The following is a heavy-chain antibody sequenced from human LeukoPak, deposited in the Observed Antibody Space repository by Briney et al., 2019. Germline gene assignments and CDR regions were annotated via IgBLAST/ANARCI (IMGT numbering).Heavy chain of an antibody. J-gene: IGHJ4*02. V-gene: IGHV4-59*08. Sequence: SETLSLTCAVYGGSFSGYYWSWIRQPPGKGLEWIGYIYYSGTPNYNPTLRSRVTMSVDTSKNQFSLKLSAVTAADTSVYYCARHGGSYDFDFWGQGTLVTVSS. CDR1: GGSFSGYY. CDR2: IYYSGTP. D-gene: IGHD1-26*01. CDR3: ARHGGSYDFDF.